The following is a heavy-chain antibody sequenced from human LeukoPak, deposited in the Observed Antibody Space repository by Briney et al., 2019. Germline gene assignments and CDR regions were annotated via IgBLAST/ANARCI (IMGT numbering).Heavy chain of an antibody. V-gene: IGHV1-8*01. CDR1: GYTFTTYD. D-gene: IGHD3-10*01. J-gene: IGHJ4*02. CDR2: MNPNSGNT. Sequence: GASVTVSFKASGYTFTTYDINWVRQATGQGLEWMGWMNPNSGNTGYSQKVQGRVTMTRNSSMSTAYMELSSLRSGDTAVYYCARANYYGSGKKDLDYWGQGTLVTVSS. CDR3: ARANYYGSGKKDLDY.